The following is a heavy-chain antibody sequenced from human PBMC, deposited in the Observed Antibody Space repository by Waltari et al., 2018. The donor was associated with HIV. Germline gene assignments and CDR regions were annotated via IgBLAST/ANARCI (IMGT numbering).Heavy chain of an antibody. V-gene: IGHV3-30*02. CDR1: GFNLKIYE. Sequence: QVHVVESGGGVVQPGGSLGPSCTASGFNLKIYEIHWVRQAPGRGVEGVSGIRYDGSQEDYGDSVKGRCIISRDNSKNTIFLEMTTLRQEDTAKYRCAKDGAPGRDAVVDIWGQGTMVTVS. D-gene: IGHD6-19*01. CDR2: IRYDGSQE. CDR3: AKDGAPGRDAVVDI. J-gene: IGHJ3*01.